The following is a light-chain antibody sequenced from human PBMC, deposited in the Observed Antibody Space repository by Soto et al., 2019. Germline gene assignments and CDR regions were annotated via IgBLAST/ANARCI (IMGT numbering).Light chain of an antibody. Sequence: EIVLTQSPGTLSLSPGERATLSCRASESVSSSYLAWYQQKPGQAPRLLIYGASSRATGIPDRFSGSGSGIDFTLTISRLEPEDFALYYCQQYGSSPRTFAQGTKVEIK. CDR2: GAS. V-gene: IGKV3-20*01. CDR1: ESVSSSY. J-gene: IGKJ1*01. CDR3: QQYGSSPRT.